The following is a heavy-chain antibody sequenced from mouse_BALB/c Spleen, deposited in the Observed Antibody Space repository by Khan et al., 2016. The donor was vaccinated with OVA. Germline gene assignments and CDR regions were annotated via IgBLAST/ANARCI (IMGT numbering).Heavy chain of an antibody. CDR3: ALRGDIYDTYYGYAMDY. J-gene: IGHJ4*01. CDR1: GCNIKDTY. V-gene: IGHV14-3*02. D-gene: IGHD2-3*01. CDR2: IDPANGNT. Sequence: VRLQQSGAELVKPGASVKLSCTASGCNIKDTYMHWVKQRPEQGLEWIGRIDPANGNTQYDPKFQGKATITADTSSNTAYLQLSSLTSEDTAVYYCALRGDIYDTYYGYAMDYWGQGTSVTVSS.